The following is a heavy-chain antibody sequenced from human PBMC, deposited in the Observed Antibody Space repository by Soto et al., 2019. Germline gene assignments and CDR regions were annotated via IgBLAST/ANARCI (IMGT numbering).Heavy chain of an antibody. D-gene: IGHD6-13*01. CDR3: GRGPSPRAPAGGTPYYYAMDV. Sequence: ASVKVSCKASGYDFTAYDINWVRQASGQGLEWMGWMNPINGATGSARRFQGRVSMTRNTATGTAYLELTSLRSDDSAVYYCGRGPSPRAPAGGTPYYYAMDVWGPVTTVTVSS. CDR1: GYDFTAYD. CDR2: MNPINGAT. J-gene: IGHJ6*02. V-gene: IGHV1-8*02.